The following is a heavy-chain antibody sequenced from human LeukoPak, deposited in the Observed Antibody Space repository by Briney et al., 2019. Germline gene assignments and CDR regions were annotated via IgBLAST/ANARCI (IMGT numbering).Heavy chain of an antibody. CDR2: VHNSGST. CDR1: GGSLSSSF. D-gene: IGHD6-19*01. V-gene: IGHV4-59*03. Sequence: SETLSLTCTVSGGSLSSSFWSWIRQPPGKGLEWIGYVHNSGSTTYNPSLKSRGTIVLDTSRNQFSLRLSSVTAADTAVYYCTQGAGWLVDYWGQGILVSVSS. J-gene: IGHJ4*02. CDR3: TQGAGWLVDY.